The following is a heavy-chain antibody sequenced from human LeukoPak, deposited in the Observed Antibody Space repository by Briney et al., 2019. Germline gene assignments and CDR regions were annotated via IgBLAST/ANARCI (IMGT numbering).Heavy chain of an antibody. J-gene: IGHJ3*02. Sequence: PGGSLRLSCAASGFTVSGNYMSWVRQAPGKGLEWVSVIYSGGSTYYADSVEGRFTISRDNSKNTLYLQMNSLRAEDTAVYYCARRIRERDSSGYYASAFDIWGQGTMVTVSS. D-gene: IGHD3-22*01. CDR3: ARRIRERDSSGYYASAFDI. CDR1: GFTVSGNY. V-gene: IGHV3-53*01. CDR2: IYSGGST.